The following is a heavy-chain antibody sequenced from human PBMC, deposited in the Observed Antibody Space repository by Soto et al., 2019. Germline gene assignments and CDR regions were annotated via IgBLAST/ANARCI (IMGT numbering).Heavy chain of an antibody. CDR3: ASCAHGDYLYYFDY. CDR1: GFTFSSYG. D-gene: IGHD4-17*01. V-gene: IGHV3-30*03. J-gene: IGHJ4*02. CDR2: ISYDGSNK. Sequence: GGSLRLSCAASGFTFSSYGMHWVRQAPGKGLEWVAVISYDGSNKYYADSVKGRFTISRDNSKNTLYLQMNSLRAEDTAVYYCASCAHGDYLYYFDYWGQGTLVTVSS.